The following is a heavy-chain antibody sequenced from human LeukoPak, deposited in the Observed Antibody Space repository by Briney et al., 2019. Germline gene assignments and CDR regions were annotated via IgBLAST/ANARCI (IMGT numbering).Heavy chain of an antibody. D-gene: IGHD3-22*01. J-gene: IGHJ4*02. Sequence: SETLSLTCAVYGGSFSGYYWSWLRQPPGKGLEWIGEINHSGSTNFTPSLKSRVTISVDTSKNQFSLKLSSVTAADAAVYYCARGRYGLHSGYDYWGQGAMVTVSS. CDR2: INHSGST. CDR1: GGSFSGYY. CDR3: ARGRYGLHSGYDY. V-gene: IGHV4-34*01.